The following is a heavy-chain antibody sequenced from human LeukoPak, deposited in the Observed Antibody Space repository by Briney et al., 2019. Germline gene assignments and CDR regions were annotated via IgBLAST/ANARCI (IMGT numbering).Heavy chain of an antibody. Sequence: SETLSLTCTVSGGSISSYYWSWIRQPPGKGLEWIGYIYYSGSTNYNPSLKSRVTISVDTSKNQSSLKLSSVTAAGTAVYYCARDRDPYYDSSGYYPLLWYWGQGTLVTVSS. CDR1: GGSISSYY. CDR3: ARDRDPYYDSSGYYPLLWY. CDR2: IYYSGST. D-gene: IGHD3-22*01. J-gene: IGHJ4*02. V-gene: IGHV4-59*01.